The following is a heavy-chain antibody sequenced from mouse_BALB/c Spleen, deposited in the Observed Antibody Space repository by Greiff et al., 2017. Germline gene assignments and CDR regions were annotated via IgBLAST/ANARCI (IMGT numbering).Heavy chain of an antibody. J-gene: IGHJ3*01. CDR2: ISSGGST. CDR3: ARDPPWFAY. V-gene: IGHV5-6-5*01. Sequence: DVMLVESGGGLVQPGGSLKLSCAASGFTFSSYAMSWVRQTPEKRLEWVASISSGGSTYYPDSVKGRFTISRDNARNILYLQMSSLRSEDTAMYYCARDPPWFAYWGQGTLVTVSA. CDR1: GFTFSSYA.